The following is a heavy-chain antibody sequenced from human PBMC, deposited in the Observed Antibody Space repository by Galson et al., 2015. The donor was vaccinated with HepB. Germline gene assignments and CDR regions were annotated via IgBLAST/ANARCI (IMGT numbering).Heavy chain of an antibody. CDR3: ATINIAAAGANCYYYGMDV. CDR2: FDPEDGET. V-gene: IGHV1-24*01. J-gene: IGHJ6*02. CDR1: GYTLTELP. Sequence: SVKVSCKVSGYTLTELPMHWVRQAPGKGLEWMGGFDPEDGETIYAQKFQGRVTMTEDTSTDTAYMELSSLRSEDTAVYYCATINIAAAGANCYYYGMDVWGQGTTVTVSS. D-gene: IGHD6-13*01.